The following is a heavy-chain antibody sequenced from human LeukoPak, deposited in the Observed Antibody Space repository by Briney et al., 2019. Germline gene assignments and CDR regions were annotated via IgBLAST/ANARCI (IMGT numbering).Heavy chain of an antibody. Sequence: GGSLRLSCAASGFIFSRYSMNWVRQAPGKGLESVSSISSASSSIYYADSLKGRFTISRDSAKNSLYLQMNSLRVEDTAVYYCARNDDLDRAFEIWGQGTLVTVSS. V-gene: IGHV3-21*01. CDR2: ISSASSSI. D-gene: IGHD3-16*01. J-gene: IGHJ3*02. CDR1: GFIFSRYS. CDR3: ARNDDLDRAFEI.